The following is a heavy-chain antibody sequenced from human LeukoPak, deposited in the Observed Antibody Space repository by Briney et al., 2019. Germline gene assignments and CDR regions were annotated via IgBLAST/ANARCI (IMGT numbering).Heavy chain of an antibody. Sequence: ASVKVSCXASGYTFTGYYMHWVRQAPGQGLEWMGRINPNSGGTNYAQKFQGRVTMTRDTSISTAYMELSRLRSDDTAVYYCARAVNCDFWSGSGNWFDPWGQGTLVTVSS. CDR1: GYTFTGYY. CDR2: INPNSGGT. V-gene: IGHV1-2*06. CDR3: ARAVNCDFWSGSGNWFDP. D-gene: IGHD3-3*01. J-gene: IGHJ5*02.